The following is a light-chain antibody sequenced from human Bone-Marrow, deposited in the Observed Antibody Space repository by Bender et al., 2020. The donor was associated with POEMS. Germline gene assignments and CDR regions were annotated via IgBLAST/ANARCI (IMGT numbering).Light chain of an antibody. CDR3: CSYGGSSWV. CDR1: SSDVGGYNY. V-gene: IGLV2-14*03. CDR2: DVT. Sequence: QSALTQPASVSESPGQSITISCTGTSSDVGGYNYVSWYQQHPGKAPKLMIYDVTSRPSGVSDRFSGSKSGNTASLTISDLQADDEADYYCCSYGGSSWVFGGGTKLTVL. J-gene: IGLJ3*02.